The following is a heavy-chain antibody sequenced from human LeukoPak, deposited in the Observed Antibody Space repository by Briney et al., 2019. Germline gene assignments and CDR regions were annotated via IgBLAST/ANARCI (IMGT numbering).Heavy chain of an antibody. CDR3: ARGSPPDY. CDR1: GFIFSDYY. D-gene: IGHD2-15*01. V-gene: IGHV3-11*05. J-gene: IGHJ4*02. Sequence: GGSLRLSCAASGFIFSDYYMSWIRQAPGKGLEWLSYISSSSIYASYADSVKGRFTISRDNAKNSLYLQLNSLRAEDTAVYYCARGSPPDYWGQGTLVTVSS. CDR2: ISSSSIYA.